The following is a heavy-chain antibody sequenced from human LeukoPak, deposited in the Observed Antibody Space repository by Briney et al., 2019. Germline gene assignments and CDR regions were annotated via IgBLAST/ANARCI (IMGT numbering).Heavy chain of an antibody. V-gene: IGHV4-34*01. CDR2: INHSGST. CDR1: GGSFSGYY. J-gene: IGHJ5*02. Sequence: SETPSLTCAVYGGSFSGYYWSWIRQPPGKGLEWIGEINHSGSTNYNPSLKSRVTISVDTSKNQFSLKLSPVTAADTAVYYCARGGVLRFLEWLPVAPEGFDPWGQGTLVTVSS. CDR3: ARGGVLRFLEWLPVAPEGFDP. D-gene: IGHD3-3*01.